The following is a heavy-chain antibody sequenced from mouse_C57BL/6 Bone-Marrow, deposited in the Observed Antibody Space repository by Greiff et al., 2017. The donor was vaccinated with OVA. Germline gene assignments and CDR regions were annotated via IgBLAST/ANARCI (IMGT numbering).Heavy chain of an antibody. J-gene: IGHJ2*01. CDR3: ARTWGYYFDY. Sequence: QVQLQQSGAELVKPGASVKMSCTASGYTFTSYWITWVKQRPGQGLEWIGDIYPGSGSTKYNEKFKSKATLTVDTSSSTAYMQLSSLTSEDSAVYYCARTWGYYFDYWGQGTTLTVSS. CDR2: IYPGSGST. V-gene: IGHV1-55*01. CDR1: GYTFTSYW.